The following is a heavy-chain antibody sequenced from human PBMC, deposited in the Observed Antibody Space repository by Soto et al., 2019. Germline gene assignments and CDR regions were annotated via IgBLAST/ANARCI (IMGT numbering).Heavy chain of an antibody. CDR3: ARAISGYVT. CDR2: INAGNGDT. Sequence: QVQLVQSGPEMKKPGASVKLSCKASGITYNTYAIHWLRQAPGQGLEWMGWINAGNGDTRISQNFQGRVTLTRDTSASTFYMDLDSLKSEDTGVYYCARAISGYVTWGQGTLVTVSS. J-gene: IGHJ4*02. CDR1: GITYNTYA. D-gene: IGHD5-12*01. V-gene: IGHV1-3*01.